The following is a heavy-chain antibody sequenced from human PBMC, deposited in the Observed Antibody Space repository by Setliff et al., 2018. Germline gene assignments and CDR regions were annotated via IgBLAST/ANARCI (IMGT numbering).Heavy chain of an antibody. CDR1: GDSISAAS. CDR3: ARMSGFLYMDV. V-gene: IGHV4-59*08. J-gene: IGHJ6*03. D-gene: IGHD3-3*01. Sequence: SETLSLTCNVSGDSISAASIMAWIRQPPGKGLEFIGYVYYSGAAKYDPSLKSRVTMSVDTSKKQFSLKLTSVTAADTAVYYCARMSGFLYMDVWAKGPRSP. CDR2: VYYSGAA.